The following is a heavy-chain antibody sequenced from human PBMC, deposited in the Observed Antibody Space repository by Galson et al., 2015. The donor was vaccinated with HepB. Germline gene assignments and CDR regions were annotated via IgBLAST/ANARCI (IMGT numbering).Heavy chain of an antibody. CDR1: GFNFSHFA. Sequence: SLRLSCAASGFNFSHFAMHWVRQAPGKGLEWVAAISYDGKNNYHADSVKGRFVISRDNSKSTLFLQMSNLRPEDTAVYYCGSLSHYDYVRGSYFPVDPWGQGTLVTVSS. J-gene: IGHJ5*02. V-gene: IGHV3-30*09. CDR3: GSLSHYDYVRGSYFPVDP. D-gene: IGHD3-16*01. CDR2: ISYDGKNN.